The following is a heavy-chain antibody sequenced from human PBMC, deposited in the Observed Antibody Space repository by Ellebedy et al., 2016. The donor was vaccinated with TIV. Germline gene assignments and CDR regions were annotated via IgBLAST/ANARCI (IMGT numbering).Heavy chain of an antibody. CDR3: ARDAAYCSGGSCFDGMDV. Sequence: SQTLSLTCVISGDSVSSDRAAWNWIRQSPSRGLEWLGRTYYRSGWHNDYADSAKSRLTIDPDTSKNQVSLHLNSVTPEDTALYYCARDAAYCSGGSCFDGMDVWGQGTTVTVSS. V-gene: IGHV6-1*01. CDR1: GDSVSSDRAA. J-gene: IGHJ6*02. CDR2: TYYRSGWHN. D-gene: IGHD2-15*01.